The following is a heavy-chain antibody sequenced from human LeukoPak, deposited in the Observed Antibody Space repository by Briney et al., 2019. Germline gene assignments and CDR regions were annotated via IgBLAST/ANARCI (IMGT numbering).Heavy chain of an antibody. J-gene: IGHJ4*02. Sequence: GGSLRLSCAVSGFTVSNSYMSWVRQAPGKGLEWVSVTYSGGSTYYADSVKGRFTVSRDNSKDTLYLQVNSLRAEDTAVYYCATARTLRVTTSFDYWGQGTLVTVSS. D-gene: IGHD4-17*01. V-gene: IGHV3-53*01. CDR1: GFTVSNSY. CDR3: ATARTLRVTTSFDY. CDR2: TYSGGST.